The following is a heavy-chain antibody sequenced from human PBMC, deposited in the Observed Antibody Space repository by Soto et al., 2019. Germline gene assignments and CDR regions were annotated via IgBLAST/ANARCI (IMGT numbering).Heavy chain of an antibody. CDR2: ISAYNGNT. D-gene: IGHD1-26*01. V-gene: IGHV1-18*04. Sequence: ASVKVSGKASGYTFTSYGISWVRQAPGQGLEWMGWISAYNGNTNYAQKLQGRVTMTTDTSTSTAYMELRSLRSDDTAVYYCASGGGYYEGYYYYYGMDVWGQGTTVTVSS. CDR3: ASGGGYYEGYYYYYGMDV. CDR1: GYTFTSYG. J-gene: IGHJ6*02.